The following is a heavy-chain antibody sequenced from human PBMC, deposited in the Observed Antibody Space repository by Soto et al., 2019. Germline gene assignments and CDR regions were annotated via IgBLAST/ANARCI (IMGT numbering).Heavy chain of an antibody. CDR2: IIPIFGTA. CDR1: GGTFSSYA. V-gene: IGHV1-69*13. CDR3: ARDRALGYYDSSGYYLDAFDI. Sequence: SVKVSCKASGGTFSSYAISWVRQAPGQGLEWMGGIIPIFGTANYAQKFQGRVTITADESTSTAYMELSSLRSEDTAVYYCARDRALGYYDSSGYYLDAFDIWGQGTMVTVS. J-gene: IGHJ3*02. D-gene: IGHD3-22*01.